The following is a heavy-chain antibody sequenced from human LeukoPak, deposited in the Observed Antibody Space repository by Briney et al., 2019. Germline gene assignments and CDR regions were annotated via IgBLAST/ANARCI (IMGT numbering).Heavy chain of an antibody. CDR1: GASISTYY. CDR2: IYKSGST. Sequence: SETLSLTCTVSGASISTYYWSWVRQPPGKGLEWIGYIYKSGSTKYNPSLKSRVTISVDTSKNQFSLKLSSVTAADTAVYYCATQPDGSRWHNFDFWGQGSLVTVSS. CDR3: ATQPDGSRWHNFDF. D-gene: IGHD5-24*01. V-gene: IGHV4-59*01. J-gene: IGHJ4*02.